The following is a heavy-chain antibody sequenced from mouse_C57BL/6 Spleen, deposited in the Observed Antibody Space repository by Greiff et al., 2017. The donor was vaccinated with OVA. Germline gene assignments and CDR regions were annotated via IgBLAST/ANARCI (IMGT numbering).Heavy chain of an antibody. CDR2: IYPGDGDT. J-gene: IGHJ4*01. CDR3: ARELYYYAMDY. V-gene: IGHV1-82*01. D-gene: IGHD4-1*01. CDR1: GYAFSSSW. Sequence: QVQLKQSGPELVKPGASVKISCKASGYAFSSSWMNWVKQRPGKGLEWIGRIYPGDGDTNYNGKFKGKATLTADKSSSTAYMQLSSLTSEDSAVYFCARELYYYAMDYWGQGTSVTVSS.